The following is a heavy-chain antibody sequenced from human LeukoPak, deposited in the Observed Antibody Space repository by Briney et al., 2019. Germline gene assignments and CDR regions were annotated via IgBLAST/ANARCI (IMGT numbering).Heavy chain of an antibody. J-gene: IGHJ4*02. CDR2: ISSSGSTI. Sequence: GGSLRLSCAASGFTSSDYYMSWIRQAPGKGLGWVSYISSSGSTIYYADSVKGRFTISRDNAKNSLYLQMNSLRAEDTAVYYCTGYCSSASGYHAGFWGQGTLVTVSS. V-gene: IGHV3-11*01. CDR3: TGYCSSASGYHAGF. D-gene: IGHD2-2*01. CDR1: GFTSSDYY.